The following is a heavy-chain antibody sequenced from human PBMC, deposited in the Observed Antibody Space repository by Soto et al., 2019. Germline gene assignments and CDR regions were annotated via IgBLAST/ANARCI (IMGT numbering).Heavy chain of an antibody. J-gene: IGHJ4*02. CDR1: GGSVSSDSCF. CDR3: AGASPRVSSVVAAY. CDR2: IYYSGSA. V-gene: IGHV4-61*01. Sequence: SETLSLTCTVSGGSVSSDSCFWSWIRQPPGKGLEWIGYIYYSGSANYNPSLKSRVTISIDTSENQFSLKLYSVTAADTAVYYCAGASPRVSSVVAAYWGQGTLVTVSS. D-gene: IGHD2-15*01.